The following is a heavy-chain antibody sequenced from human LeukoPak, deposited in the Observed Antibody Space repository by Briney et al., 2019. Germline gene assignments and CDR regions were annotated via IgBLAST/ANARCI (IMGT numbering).Heavy chain of an antibody. J-gene: IGHJ6*04. CDR1: GYTFTNYG. CDR2: ISAYNANT. CDR3: ARTDYDILTGARMDV. D-gene: IGHD3-9*01. V-gene: IGHV1-18*04. Sequence: ASAKVSCKASGYTFTNYGITWVRQAPGQGLEWMGWISAYNANTNYAQKCQGRVTMTTDTSTSTVYMELRSLRSDDTAIYYCARTDYDILTGARMDVWGKGTTVTVSS.